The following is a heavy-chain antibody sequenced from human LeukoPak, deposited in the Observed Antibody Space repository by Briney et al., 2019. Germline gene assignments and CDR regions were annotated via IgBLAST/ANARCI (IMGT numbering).Heavy chain of an antibody. CDR3: ARAPRTKGWYEGVYFDY. CDR2: IYHSGST. V-gene: IGHV4-30-2*01. Sequence: PSETLSLTCAVSGGSISSGGYSWSWIRQPPGKGLEWIGYIYHSGSTYYNPSLKSRVTTSVDRSKNQFSLKLSSVTAADTAVYYCARAPRTKGWYEGVYFDYWGQGTLVTVSS. CDR1: GGSISSGGYS. J-gene: IGHJ4*02. D-gene: IGHD6-19*01.